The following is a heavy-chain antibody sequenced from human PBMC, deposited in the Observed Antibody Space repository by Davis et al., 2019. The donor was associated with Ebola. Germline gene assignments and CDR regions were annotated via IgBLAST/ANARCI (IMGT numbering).Heavy chain of an antibody. CDR3: TRGRGGSSWELY. CDR2: INRDESGT. CDR1: GFTFSNYW. V-gene: IGHV3-74*01. D-gene: IGHD6-13*01. Sequence: PGGSLRLSCAASGFTFSNYWMHWVRQAPGKGLVWVSRINRDESGTTYADSVKGRFTISRDSSRNTLYLQMNSLRADDTATYYCTRGRGGSSWELYWGRGTLVAVSS. J-gene: IGHJ4*02.